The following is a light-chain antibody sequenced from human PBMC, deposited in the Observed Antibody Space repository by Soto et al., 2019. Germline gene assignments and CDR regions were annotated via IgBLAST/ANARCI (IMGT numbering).Light chain of an antibody. CDR1: QTVTSNY. V-gene: IGKV3-20*01. Sequence: EIVLTQSPGSLPLSPGQSATLSCRASQTVTSNYLVWYQQQPGQAPRLLIYGASTRATGIPDRFSGSGSGTDFSLSISRLEPEDFAVYYCQQFDSTPYTFGLGTKLEIK. CDR3: QQFDSTPYT. J-gene: IGKJ2*01. CDR2: GAS.